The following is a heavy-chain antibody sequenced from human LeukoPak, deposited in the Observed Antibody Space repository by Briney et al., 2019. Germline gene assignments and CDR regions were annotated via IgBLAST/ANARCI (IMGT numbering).Heavy chain of an antibody. D-gene: IGHD3-22*01. V-gene: IGHV3-21*01. CDR2: ISSSSSYI. J-gene: IGHJ4*02. Sequence: PGGSLRLSCAASGFTFSSYSMNWVRQAPGKGLEWVSSISSSSSYIYYADSVKGRFTISRDNAKNSLYLQMNSLRAEDTAVYYCAREEITMIVPEGFDYWGQGTLVTVSS. CDR3: AREEITMIVPEGFDY. CDR1: GFTFSSYS.